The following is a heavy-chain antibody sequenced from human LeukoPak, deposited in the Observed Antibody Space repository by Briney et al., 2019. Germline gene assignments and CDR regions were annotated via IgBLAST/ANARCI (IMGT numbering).Heavy chain of an antibody. V-gene: IGHV3-53*01. D-gene: IGHD3-3*01. Sequence: PGGSLRLSCAASGFTFSSYSMNWVRQAPGKGLEWVSIIYSDGSTYYADSVKGRFTISRDNSKNTMYLQMNSLRAEDTAVYYCARPLRINCGMDVWGQGTTVTVSS. CDR1: GFTFSSYS. J-gene: IGHJ6*02. CDR3: ARPLRINCGMDV. CDR2: IYSDGST.